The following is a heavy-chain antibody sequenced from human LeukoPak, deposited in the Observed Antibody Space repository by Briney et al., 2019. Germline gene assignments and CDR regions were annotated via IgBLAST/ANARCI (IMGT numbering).Heavy chain of an antibody. J-gene: IGHJ4*02. Sequence: GASVKVSCKASGGTFSGYAISWVRQAPGQGLEWMGRIIPILGIANYAQKFQGRVTITADKSTSTAYMELSSLRSEDTAVYYCARDHGLYSGYDSGDFDYWGQGTLVTVSS. CDR3: ARDHGLYSGYDSGDFDY. D-gene: IGHD5-12*01. CDR1: GGTFSGYA. V-gene: IGHV1-69*04. CDR2: IIPILGIA.